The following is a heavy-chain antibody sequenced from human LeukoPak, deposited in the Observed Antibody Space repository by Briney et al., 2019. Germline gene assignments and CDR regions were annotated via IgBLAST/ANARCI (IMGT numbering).Heavy chain of an antibody. CDR1: GYTFTSYG. Sequence: SVKVSCKASGYTFTSYGISWVRQAPGQGLEWMGGIIPIFGTANYAQKFQGRVTITADESTSTAYMELSSLRSEDTAVYYCASTKSSGYLDYFDYWGQGTLVTVSS. J-gene: IGHJ4*02. D-gene: IGHD3-22*01. V-gene: IGHV1-69*13. CDR3: ASTKSSGYLDYFDY. CDR2: IIPIFGTA.